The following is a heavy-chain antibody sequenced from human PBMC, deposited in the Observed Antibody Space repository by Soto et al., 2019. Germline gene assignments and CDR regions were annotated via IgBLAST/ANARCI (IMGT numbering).Heavy chain of an antibody. CDR1: GYSFTSYW. CDR2: IYPGDSDT. Sequence: ESLKISCKGSGYSFTSYWIGWVRQMPGKGLEWMGIIYPGDSDTRYSPSFQGQVTISADKSISTAYLQWSSLKASDTAMYYCARRRGTVRGPNYGMDVWGQGTTVTVSS. D-gene: IGHD3-10*01. V-gene: IGHV5-51*01. CDR3: ARRRGTVRGPNYGMDV. J-gene: IGHJ6*02.